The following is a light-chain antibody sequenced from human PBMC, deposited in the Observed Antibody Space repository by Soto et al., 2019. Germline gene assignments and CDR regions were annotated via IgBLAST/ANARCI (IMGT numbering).Light chain of an antibody. V-gene: IGLV6-57*04. CDR1: SGSIANNY. Sequence: NFMLTQPHSVSESPGKTVTISCTRSSGSIANNYVQWYQQRPGSGPTTVIYGDNQRPSGVPDRFSGSIDSSSNSASLAISGLKTEDEADYYCQTWGTGSVVFGGGTKLTVL. CDR2: GDN. J-gene: IGLJ2*01. CDR3: QTWGTGSVV.